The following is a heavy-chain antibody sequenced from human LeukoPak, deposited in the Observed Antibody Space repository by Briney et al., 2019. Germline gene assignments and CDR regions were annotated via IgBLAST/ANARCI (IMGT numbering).Heavy chain of an antibody. Sequence: PSETLSLTCAVYGGSFSGYYWSWIRQPPGKGLEWIGEINHGGSTNYNPSLKSRVTISVDTSKNQFSLKLSSVTAADTAVYYCASARMAVADYWGQGTLVTVSS. D-gene: IGHD6-19*01. CDR3: ASARMAVADY. V-gene: IGHV4-34*01. CDR1: GGSFSGYY. J-gene: IGHJ4*02. CDR2: INHGGST.